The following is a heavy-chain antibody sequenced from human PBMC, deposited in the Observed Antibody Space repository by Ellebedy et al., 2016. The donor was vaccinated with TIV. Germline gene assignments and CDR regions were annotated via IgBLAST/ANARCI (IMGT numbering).Heavy chain of an antibody. J-gene: IGHJ4*02. D-gene: IGHD2-2*01. CDR1: GFTFSGSH. V-gene: IGHV3-73*01. CDR2: VRSNTDNFAT. Sequence: GGSLRLXXAASGFTFSGSHMHWVRQAPGQGLECVGHVRSNTDNFATAYAASVKGRFTISRDDSKNTAFLQMNSLKSEDTAVYYCTRQTDSCHDYWGQGTLVTVSS. CDR3: TRQTDSCHDY.